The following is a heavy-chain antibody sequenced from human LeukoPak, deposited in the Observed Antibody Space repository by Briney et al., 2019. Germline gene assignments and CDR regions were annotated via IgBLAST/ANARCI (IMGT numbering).Heavy chain of an antibody. CDR3: ARDKGTSYLSSFDY. V-gene: IGHV4-59*01. CDR2: MYNSGST. CDR1: GGSISSYY. D-gene: IGHD6-6*01. J-gene: IGHJ4*02. Sequence: SETLSLTCTVSGGSISSYYWSWIRQPPGKGLEWIGYMYNSGSTKYNPSLKSRVTISVDMSRNQFSLKLRSVTPADTAAYYCARDKGTSYLSSFDYWGQGTLVTVSS.